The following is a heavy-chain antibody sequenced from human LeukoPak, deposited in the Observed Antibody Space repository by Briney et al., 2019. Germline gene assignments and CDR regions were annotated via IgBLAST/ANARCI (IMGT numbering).Heavy chain of an antibody. CDR2: ISAYNGNT. V-gene: IGHV1-18*01. CDR1: GYTFTSYG. D-gene: IGHD6-13*01. J-gene: IGHJ4*02. Sequence: GASVKVSCKSSGYTFTSYGISWVRQAPGQGLEWMGWISAYNGNTNYAQQLQGRVTMPTVTSTSPAYMELRSLRSDYTAVYYCARARAASGIWGQGTLVTVSS. CDR3: ARARAASGI.